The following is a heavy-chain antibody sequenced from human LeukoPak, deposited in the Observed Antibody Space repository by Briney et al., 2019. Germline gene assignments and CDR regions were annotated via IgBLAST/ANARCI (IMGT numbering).Heavy chain of an antibody. Sequence: GRSLRLSCAASGFTFSSYGMHWVRQAPGKGLEWVAVIWYDGSNKYYADPVKGRFTISRDNSKNTLYLQMNSLRAEDTAVYYCARDLGYDFWSGYPRDYFDYWGQGTLVTVSS. CDR2: IWYDGSNK. V-gene: IGHV3-33*01. J-gene: IGHJ4*02. CDR1: GFTFSSYG. D-gene: IGHD3-3*01. CDR3: ARDLGYDFWSGYPRDYFDY.